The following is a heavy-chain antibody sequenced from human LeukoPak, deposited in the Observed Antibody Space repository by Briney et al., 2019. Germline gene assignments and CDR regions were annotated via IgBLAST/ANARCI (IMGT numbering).Heavy chain of an antibody. Sequence: GGSLRLSCAASGFTFSSYWMSWVRQAPGKGLEWVANIKQDGSEKYYVDSVKGRFTISRDNAKNSLYLQMNSLRAEDTAVYYCARDATTEPGTVYMDVWGKGTTVTISS. CDR2: IKQDGSEK. D-gene: IGHD6-13*01. CDR1: GFTFSSYW. J-gene: IGHJ6*03. CDR3: ARDATTEPGTVYMDV. V-gene: IGHV3-7*01.